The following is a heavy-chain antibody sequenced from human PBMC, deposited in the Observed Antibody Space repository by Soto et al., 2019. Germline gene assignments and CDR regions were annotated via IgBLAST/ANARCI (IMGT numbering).Heavy chain of an antibody. CDR3: ARISGYDFYYYYYYMDV. Sequence: PGGSLRLSCAASGFTFSSYSMNWVRQAPGKGLEWVSSISSSGSTIYYADSVKGRFTISRDNAKNSLYLQMNSLRAEDTAVYYCARISGYDFYYYYYYMDVWGKGTTVTVSS. CDR1: GFTFSSYS. J-gene: IGHJ6*03. D-gene: IGHD5-12*01. CDR2: ISSSGSTI. V-gene: IGHV3-21*04.